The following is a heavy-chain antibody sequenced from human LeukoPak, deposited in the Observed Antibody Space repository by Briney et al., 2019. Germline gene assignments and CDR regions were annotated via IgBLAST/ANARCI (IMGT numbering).Heavy chain of an antibody. V-gene: IGHV3-33*01. Sequence: GRSLRLSCAASGFTFSNYDMHWVRQAPGKGLVWVAVIWFDGSNKFYADSVKGRFTISRDNSKNTLYLQMNSLRAEDTAVYYCASSAGALIDCWGQGTLVIVSS. CDR3: ASSAGALIDC. J-gene: IGHJ4*02. CDR1: GFTFSNYD. D-gene: IGHD6-19*01. CDR2: IWFDGSNK.